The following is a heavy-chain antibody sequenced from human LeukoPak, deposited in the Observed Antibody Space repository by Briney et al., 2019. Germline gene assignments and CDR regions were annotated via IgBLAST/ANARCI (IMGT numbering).Heavy chain of an antibody. CDR1: GFTFSSYG. V-gene: IGHV3-30*18. D-gene: IGHD5-18*01. CDR3: AKDLYPRLDGHSYGQRLYYYYGMDV. Sequence: GGSLRLSCAASGFTFSSYGMHWVRQAPGKGLEWVAVISYDGSNKYYADSVKGRFTISRDNSKNTLYLQVNSLRAEDTAVYYCAKDLYPRLDGHSYGQRLYYYYGMDVWGQGTTVTVSS. J-gene: IGHJ6*02. CDR2: ISYDGSNK.